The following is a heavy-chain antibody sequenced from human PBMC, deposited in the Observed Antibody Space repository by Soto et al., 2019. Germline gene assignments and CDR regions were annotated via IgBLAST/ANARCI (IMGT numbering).Heavy chain of an antibody. CDR1: GGTFSSYT. CDR3: ARRGPMDAWYFDL. D-gene: IGHD2-2*03. CDR2: IIPILGIA. J-gene: IGHJ2*01. V-gene: IGHV1-69*02. Sequence: QVQLVQSGAEVKKPGSSVKVSCKASGGTFSSYTISWVRQAPGQGLEWMGRIIPILGIANYAQKFQGRVTITADKSTSTAYMELSSLRSEDTAVYYCARRGPMDAWYFDLWGRGTLVTVSS.